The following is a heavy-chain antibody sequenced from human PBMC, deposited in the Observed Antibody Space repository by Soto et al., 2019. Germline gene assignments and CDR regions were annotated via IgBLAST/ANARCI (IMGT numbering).Heavy chain of an antibody. J-gene: IGHJ4*02. CDR1: GFSLSTSGVS. CDR3: AHRRKLSDCAYFDY. CDR2: IYWDDDN. V-gene: IGHV2-5*02. D-gene: IGHD2-21*01. Sequence: QITLKESGPTLVKPTQTLTLTCTFSGFSLSTSGVSVGWIRQPPGKALEWLALIYWDDDNRYSPSLKSRLTNTKHTSKNQVVLTMNNKDPVDTATYYCAHRRKLSDCAYFDYWGPGTLVTVSS.